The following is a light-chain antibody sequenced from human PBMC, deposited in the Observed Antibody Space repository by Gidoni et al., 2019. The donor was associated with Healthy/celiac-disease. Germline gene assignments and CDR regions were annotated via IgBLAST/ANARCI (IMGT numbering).Light chain of an antibody. CDR1: SGSIASNY. V-gene: IGLV6-57*03. Sequence: NFMLTQPHSVSESPGKTVTISCTRSSGSIASNYVQWYQQRPGSAPTTVIYEDTQRPSGVPDRFSGSIDSSSNSASRTTSGLKTEDEADYYCQSYDSSNLVFGGGTKLTVL. CDR3: QSYDSSNLV. CDR2: EDT. J-gene: IGLJ2*01.